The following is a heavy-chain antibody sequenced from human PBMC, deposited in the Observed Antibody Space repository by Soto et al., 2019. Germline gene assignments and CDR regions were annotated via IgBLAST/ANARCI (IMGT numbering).Heavy chain of an antibody. V-gene: IGHV1-3*01. CDR1: GYTFTSYA. D-gene: IGHD3-3*01. Sequence: QVQLVQSGAEVKKPGASVKVSCKASGYTFTSYAMHWVRQAPGQRLEWMGWINAGNGNTKYSQKFQGRVTITRDTSASTAYMELSSLRSEDTAVYYCARDGAASDFSLDYYMDVWGKGTTVTVSS. CDR2: INAGNGNT. CDR3: ARDGAASDFSLDYYMDV. J-gene: IGHJ6*03.